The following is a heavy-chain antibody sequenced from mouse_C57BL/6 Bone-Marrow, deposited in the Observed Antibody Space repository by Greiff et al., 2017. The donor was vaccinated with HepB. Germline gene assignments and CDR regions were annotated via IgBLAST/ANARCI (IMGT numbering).Heavy chain of an antibody. CDR2: IYPGDGDT. Sequence: QVHVKQSGAELVKPGASVKISCKASGYAFSSYWMNWVKQRPGKGLEWIGQIYPGDGDTNYNGKFKGKATLTADKSSSTAYMQLSSLTSEDSAVYFCARGGYLYYFDYWGQGTTLTVSS. D-gene: IGHD2-2*01. V-gene: IGHV1-80*01. CDR1: GYAFSSYW. J-gene: IGHJ2*01. CDR3: ARGGYLYYFDY.